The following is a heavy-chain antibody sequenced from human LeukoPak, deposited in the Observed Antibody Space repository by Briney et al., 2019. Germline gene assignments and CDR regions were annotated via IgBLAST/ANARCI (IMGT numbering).Heavy chain of an antibody. D-gene: IGHD3-10*01. CDR1: GGSVSTYY. CDR2: IYYSGST. Sequence: SETLSLTCTVSGGSVSTYYWNWIRQPPGKGLEWIGNIYYSGSTNYNPSLKSRVTISVDTSKNQFSLKLSSVTAADTAVYYCARAPEITYLDYWGQGTTVTVSS. V-gene: IGHV4-59*02. J-gene: IGHJ4*03. CDR3: ARAPEITYLDY.